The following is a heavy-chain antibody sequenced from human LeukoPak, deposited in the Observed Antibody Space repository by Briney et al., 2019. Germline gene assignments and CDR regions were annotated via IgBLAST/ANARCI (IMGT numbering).Heavy chain of an antibody. CDR2: ISSPAGST. J-gene: IGHJ4*02. D-gene: IGHD3-22*01. CDR1: GFTFSTYA. V-gene: IGHV3-23*01. Sequence: KSGGSLRLSCAASGFTFSTYAMSWVRQAPGKGLEWVSAISSPAGSTYYADSVKGRFTISRDNSKNMLYLQMNSLRAEDTAVYYCAKSYYYDNSDYYVNYPFDYWGQGTLVTVSS. CDR3: AKSYYYDNSDYYVNYPFDY.